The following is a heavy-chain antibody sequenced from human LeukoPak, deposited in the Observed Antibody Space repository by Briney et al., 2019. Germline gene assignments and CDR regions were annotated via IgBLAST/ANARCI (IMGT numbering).Heavy chain of an antibody. CDR1: GFTFSSYS. CDR2: ISSSSSTI. Sequence: GGSLRLSCAASGFTFSSYSMNWVRQAPGKGLKWVSYISSSSSTIYYADSVKGRFTISRDNAKNSLYLQMNSLRDEDTAVYYCARDSHYDFWSGYYTPFDYWGQGTLVTVSS. CDR3: ARDSHYDFWSGYYTPFDY. D-gene: IGHD3-3*01. J-gene: IGHJ4*02. V-gene: IGHV3-48*02.